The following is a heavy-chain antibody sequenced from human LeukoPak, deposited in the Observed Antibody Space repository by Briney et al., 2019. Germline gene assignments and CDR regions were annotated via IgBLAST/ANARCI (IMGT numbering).Heavy chain of an antibody. CDR2: INPNSGGT. Sequence: ASVKVSCKASGYTFTGYYMHWVRQAPGQGLEWMGWINPNSGGTNYAQKFQGRVTMTRDTSISTAYMELSSLRSEDTAVYYCARDGSGSGWYFFDYWGQGTLVTVSS. CDR3: ARDGSGSGWYFFDY. CDR1: GYTFTGYY. D-gene: IGHD6-19*01. V-gene: IGHV1-2*02. J-gene: IGHJ4*02.